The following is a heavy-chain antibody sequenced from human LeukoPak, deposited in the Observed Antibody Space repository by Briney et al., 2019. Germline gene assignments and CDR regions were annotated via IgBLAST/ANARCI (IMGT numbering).Heavy chain of an antibody. CDR3: ARHGQYCSSTSCRIGGWFDP. V-gene: IGHV5-51*01. Sequence: GESLKISCKGSGYSFTSYWIGWVRQMPGKGLEWMGIIYPGDSDTRYSPSFQGQVTISADKSIGTAYLQWSSLKASDTAMYYCARHGQYCSSTSCRIGGWFDPWGQATLVTVSS. D-gene: IGHD2-2*01. J-gene: IGHJ5*02. CDR1: GYSFTSYW. CDR2: IYPGDSDT.